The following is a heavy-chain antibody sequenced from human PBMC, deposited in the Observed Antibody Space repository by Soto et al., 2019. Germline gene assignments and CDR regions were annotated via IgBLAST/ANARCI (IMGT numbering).Heavy chain of an antibody. CDR3: ASLKIYCRGETCYSGYHDY. CDR2: IRGSGDNT. CDR1: GFVFRTNA. J-gene: IGHJ4*02. V-gene: IGHV3-23*04. Sequence: DEQLVESGGDLVQPGGSLKLSCAASGFVFRTNAMSWVRQRPGQGLEWVSAIRGSGDNTYYADSVKGRFSISRDNSKNTLFLQMNRLRAEDTAMYYCASLKIYCRGETCYSGYHDYWGQGTLVTVSS. D-gene: IGHD2-15*01.